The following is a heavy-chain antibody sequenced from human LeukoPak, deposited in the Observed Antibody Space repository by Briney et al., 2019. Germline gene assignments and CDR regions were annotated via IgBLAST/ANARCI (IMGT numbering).Heavy chain of an antibody. Sequence: ASVKVSCKASGYTFTSYYMHWVRQAPGQGLEWMGIINPSGGSTSYAQKFQGRVTITTDESTSTAYMELSSLRSEDTAVYYCARGRRGGMVRGVKTTLYYFDYWGQGTLVTVSS. D-gene: IGHD3-10*01. J-gene: IGHJ4*02. CDR2: INPSGGST. CDR1: GYTFTSYY. V-gene: IGHV1-46*01. CDR3: ARGRRGGMVRGVKTTLYYFDY.